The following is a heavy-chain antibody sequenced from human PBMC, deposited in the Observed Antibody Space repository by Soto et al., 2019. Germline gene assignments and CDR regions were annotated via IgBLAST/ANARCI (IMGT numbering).Heavy chain of an antibody. CDR2: ISSSSSYI. Sequence: GGSLRLSCAASGFTFSSYSMNWVRQAPGKGLEWVSSISSSSSYIYYADSVKGRFTISRDNAKNPLYLQMNSLRAEDTAVYYCARDGYSGYDFVYYYYYGMDVWGQGTTVTVSS. CDR3: ARDGYSGYDFVYYYYYGMDV. V-gene: IGHV3-21*01. CDR1: GFTFSSYS. J-gene: IGHJ6*02. D-gene: IGHD5-12*01.